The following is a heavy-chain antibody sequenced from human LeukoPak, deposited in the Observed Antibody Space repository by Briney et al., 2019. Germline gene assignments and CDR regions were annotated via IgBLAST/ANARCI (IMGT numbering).Heavy chain of an antibody. CDR3: ATGVPAIYFAAY. CDR1: GFTFSTYG. V-gene: IGHV3-66*01. J-gene: IGHJ4*01. Sequence: PGGSLRLSCAASGFTFSTYGMLWVRQAPGKGLEWVSVFYSDGTTYYADSVKGRFIITRDNSKNTLFHHMNSLRAEDTAVYYCATGVPAIYFAAYWGHGTLVTVSS. D-gene: IGHD3-9*01. CDR2: FYSDGTT.